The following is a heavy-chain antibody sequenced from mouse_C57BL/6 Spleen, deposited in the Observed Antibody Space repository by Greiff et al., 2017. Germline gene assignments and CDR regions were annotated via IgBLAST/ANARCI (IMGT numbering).Heavy chain of an antibody. Sequence: QVQLKQPGAELVMPGASVKLSCKASGYTFTSYWMHWVKQRPGQGLEWIGEIDPSDSYTNYNQKFKGKSTLTVDKSSSTAYMQLSSLTSEDSAVYYCARWGLRRRYFDYWGQGTTLTVSS. D-gene: IGHD2-4*01. V-gene: IGHV1-69*01. CDR3: ARWGLRRRYFDY. J-gene: IGHJ2*01. CDR2: IDPSDSYT. CDR1: GYTFTSYW.